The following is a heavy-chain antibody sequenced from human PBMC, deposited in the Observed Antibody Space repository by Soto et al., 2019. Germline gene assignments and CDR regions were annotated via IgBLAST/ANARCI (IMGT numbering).Heavy chain of an antibody. V-gene: IGHV4-61*08. Sequence: SETLSLTCTVSDDSFRGAEYYWSWIRQPLGKGPEWIGYTYYNGDTKYNPALRSRVTMSEDTSKNQFSLRLSSVTAADTAVYFCAGGDHWRLVDYWGRGNLVTVSS. CDR2: TYYNGDT. CDR1: DDSFRGAEYY. CDR3: AGGDHWRLVDY. D-gene: IGHD3-16*01. J-gene: IGHJ4*02.